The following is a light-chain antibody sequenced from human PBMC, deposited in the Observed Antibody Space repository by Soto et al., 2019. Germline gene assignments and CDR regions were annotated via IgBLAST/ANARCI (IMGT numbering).Light chain of an antibody. Sequence: QSALTQPASVSGSPGQSVTISCTGTSSDVGGYNYVSWFQQHPGKAPKLMIYEVTKRPSGVPDRFSGSKSGNTASLAVSGLQAEDEADYYCSSYAGSTFYVFGTGTKV. CDR2: EVT. CDR1: SSDVGGYNY. J-gene: IGLJ1*01. V-gene: IGLV2-8*01. CDR3: SSYAGSTFYV.